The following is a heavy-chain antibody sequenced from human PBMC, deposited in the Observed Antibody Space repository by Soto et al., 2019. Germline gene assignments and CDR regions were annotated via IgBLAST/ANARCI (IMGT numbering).Heavy chain of an antibody. CDR2: ISWDGGST. CDR3: AKDRTGHYGMDV. D-gene: IGHD7-27*01. Sequence: SLRLSCAASGFTFDDYTMHWVRQAPGKGLEWVSLISWDGGSTYYADSVKGRFTISRDNSKNSLYLQMNSLRTEDTALYYCAKDRTGHYGMDVWGQGTTVTVSS. J-gene: IGHJ6*02. V-gene: IGHV3-43*01. CDR1: GFTFDDYT.